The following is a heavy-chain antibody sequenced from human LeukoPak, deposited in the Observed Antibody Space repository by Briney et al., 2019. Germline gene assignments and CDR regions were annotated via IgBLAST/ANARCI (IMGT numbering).Heavy chain of an antibody. D-gene: IGHD2-2*01. Sequence: GGSLRLSCAASGFTFSSSAMSWVRQAPGKGLEWVSAISNNGGYTYYADSVQGRFTISRDNSKSTLCLQMNSLRAEDTAVYYCAKGEYQLPYPNWFDPWGQGTLVTVSS. CDR3: AKGEYQLPYPNWFDP. CDR2: ISNNGGYT. J-gene: IGHJ5*02. CDR1: GFTFSSSA. V-gene: IGHV3-23*01.